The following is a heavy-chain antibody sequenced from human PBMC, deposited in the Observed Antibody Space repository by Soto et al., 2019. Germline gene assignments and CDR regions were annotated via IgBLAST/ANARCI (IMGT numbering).Heavy chain of an antibody. D-gene: IGHD3-16*01. Sequence: PGGSLRLSCSASGFTFSSYAMHWVRQAPGKGLEYVSAISSNVGSTYYADSVKGRFTISRDNSKNTLYLQMSSLRAEDTAVYYCSKGGRWLQNVNFDYWGQGTLVTVSS. J-gene: IGHJ4*02. CDR1: GFTFSSYA. V-gene: IGHV3-64D*06. CDR2: ISSNVGST. CDR3: SKGGRWLQNVNFDY.